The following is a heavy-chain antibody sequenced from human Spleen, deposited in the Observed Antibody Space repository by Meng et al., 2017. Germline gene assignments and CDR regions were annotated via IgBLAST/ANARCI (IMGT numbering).Heavy chain of an antibody. CDR1: GFTLDDYA. CDR2: ISWNSVNI. V-gene: IGHV3-9*01. D-gene: IGHD6-19*01. CDR3: ARDSGGGCFDS. J-gene: IGHJ4*02. Sequence: SLKISCAPSGFTLDDYAMHWVRQAPGKGLEWVSGISWNSVNIGYADSVKGRFTISRDNAKNTIFLQMNSLRPEATAVYYCARDSGGGCFDSWGQGTLVTVSS.